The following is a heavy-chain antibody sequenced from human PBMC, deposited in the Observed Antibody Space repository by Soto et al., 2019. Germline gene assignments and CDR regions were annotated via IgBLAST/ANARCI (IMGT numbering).Heavy chain of an antibody. J-gene: IGHJ4*02. CDR3: AREYYDFWSGYSILDY. D-gene: IGHD3-3*01. CDR1: GFTFSSYW. V-gene: IGHV3-74*01. CDR2: INSDGSST. Sequence: GGSLRLSCAASGFTFSSYWMHWVRQAPGKGLVWVSRINSDGSSTSYADSVKGRFTISRDNAKNTLYLQMNSLRAEDTAVYYCAREYYDFWSGYSILDYWGQGTLVTVSS.